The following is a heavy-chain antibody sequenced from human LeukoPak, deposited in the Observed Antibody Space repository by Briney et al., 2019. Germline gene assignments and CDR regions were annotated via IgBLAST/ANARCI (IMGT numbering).Heavy chain of an antibody. J-gene: IGHJ5*02. V-gene: IGHV1-8*01. CDR3: ARGGNYDFP. CDR1: GYTFTTYD. Sequence: ASVKVSCKVSGYTFTTYDINWVRQATGQGLEWMGWINPNSGNTGYAQKFQGRVTMTRNTSITTAYMELSGLRSEDTAVYYCARGGNYDFPWGQGTLVTVSS. CDR2: INPNSGNT. D-gene: IGHD3-3*01.